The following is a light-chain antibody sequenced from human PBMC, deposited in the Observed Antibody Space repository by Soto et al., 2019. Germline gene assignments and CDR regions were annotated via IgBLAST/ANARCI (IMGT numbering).Light chain of an antibody. CDR3: QQFHSYSPYT. V-gene: IGKV1-5*03. CDR2: KAS. J-gene: IGKJ2*01. Sequence: DIQMTQSPSTLSVSIGDGVTITCRASESISSWLAWYQQKPGKAPNLLIYKASSLESGVPSRFSGNGSGTEFTLTISSRQPDDFATYYCQQFHSYSPYTFGQGTKLQIK. CDR1: ESISSW.